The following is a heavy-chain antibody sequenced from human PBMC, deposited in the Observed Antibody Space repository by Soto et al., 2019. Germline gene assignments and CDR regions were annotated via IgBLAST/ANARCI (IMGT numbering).Heavy chain of an antibody. Sequence: QVQLEESGGGVVQPGRSLRLSCAASGFTFGHYAMHWVRQAPGKGLEWLAIISYDGDNEYYAGSVRGRFTISRDNSKNTLYLQTNNLRHEVTAVYSCAKDGGPVYCNSPGCSAKHFDYWGQGTLVTVSS. CDR1: GFTFGHYA. J-gene: IGHJ4*02. CDR2: ISYDGDNE. D-gene: IGHD2-2*01. V-gene: IGHV3-30*18. CDR3: AKDGGPVYCNSPGCSAKHFDY.